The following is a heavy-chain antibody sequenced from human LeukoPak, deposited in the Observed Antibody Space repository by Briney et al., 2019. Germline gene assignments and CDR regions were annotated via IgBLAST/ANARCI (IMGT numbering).Heavy chain of an antibody. V-gene: IGHV3-20*04. CDR3: ARCLYCSSTSPLAGY. CDR1: GFTFDDYG. Sequence: GGSLRLSCAASGFTFDDYGMTWVRQAPGKGLEWVSSINWNGGSTGYADSVKGRFTISRDNAKNSLYLQMNSLRAEDTAFYYCARCLYCSSTSPLAGYWGQGTLVTVSS. CDR2: INWNGGST. J-gene: IGHJ4*02. D-gene: IGHD2-2*01.